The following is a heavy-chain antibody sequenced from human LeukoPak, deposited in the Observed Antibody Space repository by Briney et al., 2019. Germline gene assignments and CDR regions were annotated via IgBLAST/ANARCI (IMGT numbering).Heavy chain of an antibody. D-gene: IGHD3-10*01. Sequence: ASVKVSCKASGYNFLAYYIHWVRQAPGQGLGWMGIINPSGGSTSYAEKFQGRVTMTRDTSTDTIYLELRSLRSEDTAVYYCARDFLGGFRPSNWFDPWGQGALVTVSS. CDR2: INPSGGST. CDR3: ARDFLGGFRPSNWFDP. J-gene: IGHJ5*02. CDR1: GYNFLAYY. V-gene: IGHV1-46*01.